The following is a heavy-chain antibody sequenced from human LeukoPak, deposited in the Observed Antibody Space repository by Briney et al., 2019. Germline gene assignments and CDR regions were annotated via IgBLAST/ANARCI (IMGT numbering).Heavy chain of an antibody. Sequence: GRSLRLSCAASGFTFSSYGMHWVRQAPGKGLEWVAVISYDGSKKYYADSVKGRFTISRDDSENTLYLQMNSLRADDTAVYYCARRDGSYYGGVDYWGQGTLVTVSS. V-gene: IGHV3-30*03. J-gene: IGHJ4*02. CDR2: ISYDGSKK. CDR3: ARRDGSYYGGVDY. CDR1: GFTFSSYG. D-gene: IGHD1-26*01.